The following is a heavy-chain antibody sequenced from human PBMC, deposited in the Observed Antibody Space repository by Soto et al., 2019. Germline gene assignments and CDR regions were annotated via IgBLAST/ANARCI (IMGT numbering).Heavy chain of an antibody. Sequence: NPSETLSLTCAVSGGSISSSRWWSLVRQPPGKGLEWIGEVHHGGSTNYIPTLKSRVTLSLDKSKKQFTLQLSSVTAAETAVYYCARRTTGYYRYFDYWGQGALVTVS. D-gene: IGHD3-9*01. CDR3: ARRTTGYYRYFDY. J-gene: IGHJ4*02. V-gene: IGHV4-4*02. CDR1: GGSISSSRW. CDR2: VHHGGST.